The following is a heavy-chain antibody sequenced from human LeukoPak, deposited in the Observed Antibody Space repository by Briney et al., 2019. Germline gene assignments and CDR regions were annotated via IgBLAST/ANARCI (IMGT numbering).Heavy chain of an antibody. CDR2: ISSSSTDI. CDR1: GFTFSSHT. CDR3: ARGDCSSASCYRIDY. J-gene: IGHJ4*02. Sequence: GGSLRLSCAASGFTFSSHTMNWVRQAPGKGLEWVSSISSSSTDIYHADSVKGRFTISRDNAKNSLYLQMNSLRAEDTAVYYCARGDCSSASCYRIDYWGQGTLVTVSS. D-gene: IGHD2-2*01. V-gene: IGHV3-21*01.